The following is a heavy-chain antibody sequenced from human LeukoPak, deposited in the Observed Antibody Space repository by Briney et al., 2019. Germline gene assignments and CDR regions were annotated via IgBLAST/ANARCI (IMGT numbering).Heavy chain of an antibody. V-gene: IGHV4-39*01. J-gene: IGHJ4*02. CDR3: ARRTVTTSYYFDY. CDR2: IYYSGST. D-gene: IGHD4-17*01. CDR1: GGSISSSSYY. Sequence: SETLSLTCTVSGGSISSSSYYWGWIPQPQGKGWEGIGSIYYSGSTYYNPSLKSRVTISVDTSKNQFSLKLSSVTAADTAVYYCARRTVTTSYYFDYWGQGTLVTVSS.